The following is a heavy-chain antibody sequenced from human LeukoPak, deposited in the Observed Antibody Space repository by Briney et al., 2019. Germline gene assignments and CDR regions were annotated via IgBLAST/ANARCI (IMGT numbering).Heavy chain of an antibody. CDR1: GFTFSNAW. V-gene: IGHV3-15*01. J-gene: IGHJ4*02. CDR3: SRGQLWLRGEGSGLDY. CDR2: IKSKTDGGTT. Sequence: PGGSLRLSCAASGFTFSNAWMSWVRQAPGQGLEWVGRIKSKTDGGTTDYAAPVTGRFTISRDDSKNTLYVQMNGLRTEDTAVYYCSRGQLWLRGEGSGLDYWGQGTLVTVSS. D-gene: IGHD5-18*01.